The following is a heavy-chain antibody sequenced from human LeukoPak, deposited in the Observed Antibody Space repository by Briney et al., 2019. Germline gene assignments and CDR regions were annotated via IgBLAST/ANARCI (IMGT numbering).Heavy chain of an antibody. CDR2: IRYDASTE. CDR3: AKGGYYFDY. V-gene: IGHV3-30*02. D-gene: IGHD3-16*01. Sequence: GGSLRLSCAAPGLTFSSFGMHWVRQAPGKGLEWVAFIRYDASTECYADSAKGRFTISRDNSKNTLYLQMNSLRPEDTAVYYCAKGGYYFDYWGQGTPVTVSS. J-gene: IGHJ4*02. CDR1: GLTFSSFG.